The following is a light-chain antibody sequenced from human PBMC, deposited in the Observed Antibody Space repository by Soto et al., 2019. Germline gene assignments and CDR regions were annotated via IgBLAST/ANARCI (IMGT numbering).Light chain of an antibody. Sequence: EIVLTQSPGTLSLSPGERATLSCRASQSVSSRYLAWYHQKLGQAPSLLIFGASTRATGIPHRFSGSGSGTDFTLTISSLEPEDFAVYYCQQRSNWPPRLTFGGGTKVEIK. J-gene: IGKJ4*01. CDR1: QSVSSRY. V-gene: IGKV3D-20*02. CDR2: GAS. CDR3: QQRSNWPPRLT.